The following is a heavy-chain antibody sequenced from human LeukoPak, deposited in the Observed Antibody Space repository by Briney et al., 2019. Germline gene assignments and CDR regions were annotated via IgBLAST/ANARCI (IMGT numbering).Heavy chain of an antibody. CDR3: AREGAD. J-gene: IGHJ4*02. D-gene: IGHD1-26*01. CDR1: GFTFSSYS. CDR2: IKPDGNDK. Sequence: GGSLRLSCVASGFTFSSYSMNWVRQAPGKGLEWVATIKPDGNDKFFVDSVKGRFTISRDNAKNSLYLQMNSLRAEDTAVYYCAREGADWGQGTLVTVSS. V-gene: IGHV3-7*03.